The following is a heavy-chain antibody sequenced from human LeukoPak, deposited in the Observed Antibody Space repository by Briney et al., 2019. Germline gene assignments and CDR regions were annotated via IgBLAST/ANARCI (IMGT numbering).Heavy chain of an antibody. CDR1: GFIFEDYG. CDR2: ISGSGGST. CDR3: AKSLYSSSFSFDY. J-gene: IGHJ4*02. D-gene: IGHD6-6*01. V-gene: IGHV3-23*01. Sequence: GGSLRLSCAASGFIFEDYGMTWVRQAPGKGLEWVSVISGSGGSTYYADSVKGRFTISRDNSKNTLYLQMNSLRAEDTAVYYCAKSLYSSSFSFDYWGQGTLVTVSS.